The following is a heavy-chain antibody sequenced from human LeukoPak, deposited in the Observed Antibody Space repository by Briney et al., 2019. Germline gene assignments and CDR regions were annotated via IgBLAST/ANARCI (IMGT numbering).Heavy chain of an antibody. CDR1: GFAFSNYW. J-gene: IGHJ3*02. CDR3: ARDRWFGELLQNDAFDI. Sequence: PGGSLRVSCAASGFAFSNYWMSWVRQAPGKGLEWVANIKQDGREKYYEDSVKGRFTISRDNAKNSLYLQMNSLRAEDTAVYYCARDRWFGELLQNDAFDIWGQGTMVTVSS. V-gene: IGHV3-7*01. CDR2: IKQDGREK. D-gene: IGHD3-10*01.